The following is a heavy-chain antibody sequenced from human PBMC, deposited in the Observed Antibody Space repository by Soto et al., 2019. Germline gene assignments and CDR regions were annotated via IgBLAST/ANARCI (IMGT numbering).Heavy chain of an antibody. CDR2: ISSSSSTI. Sequence: GGSLRLSCAASGFTFSSYAMSWVRQAPGKGLEWVSYISSSSSTIYYADTVKGRFTISRDNAKNSLYLQMNSLRAEDTAVYYCARDKGRSPLDYWGQGTLVTVSS. J-gene: IGHJ4*02. V-gene: IGHV3-48*01. D-gene: IGHD2-15*01. CDR1: GFTFSSYA. CDR3: ARDKGRSPLDY.